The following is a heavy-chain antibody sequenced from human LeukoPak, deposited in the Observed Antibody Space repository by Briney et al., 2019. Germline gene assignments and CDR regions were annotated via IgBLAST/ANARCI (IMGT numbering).Heavy chain of an antibody. V-gene: IGHV3-30*18. CDR1: GFIFRNYG. CDR3: AKGTLLVTNSYFDY. D-gene: IGHD3-9*01. J-gene: IGHJ4*02. Sequence: HPGGSLRLSCAASGFIFRNYGMHWVRQAPGQGLQWVAVISDGGTHLYYADSVKGRFTISRDNAKKSLYLQMNSLRAEDTAFYYCAKGTLLVTNSYFDYWGQGTLVTVSS. CDR2: ISDGGTHL.